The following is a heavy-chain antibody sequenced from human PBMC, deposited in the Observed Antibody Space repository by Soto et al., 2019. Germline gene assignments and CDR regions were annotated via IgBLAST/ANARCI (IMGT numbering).Heavy chain of an antibody. J-gene: IGHJ4*02. V-gene: IGHV3-11*01. CDR3: ASLAIGTIVRGAPDF. Sequence: GGSLRLSCAASGFTFSDYYMTWIRQAPGKGLEWVSYISSGGSSIYYADSVKGRFTISRDNAKNSLYLQMNSLRAEDTAMYYCASLAIGTIVRGAPDFWGQGTLVTVSS. D-gene: IGHD3-10*01. CDR1: GFTFSDYY. CDR2: ISSGGSSI.